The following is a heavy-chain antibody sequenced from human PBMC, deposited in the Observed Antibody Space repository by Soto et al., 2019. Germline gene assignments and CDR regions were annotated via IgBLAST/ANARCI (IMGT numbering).Heavy chain of an antibody. V-gene: IGHV4-30-4*01. CDR2: IYYSGSA. CDR3: ARALKEYYYDRNPYYYFDS. CDR1: GGSISSGDYY. J-gene: IGHJ4*02. Sequence: QVQLQESGPGLLKPSQTLSLTCTVSGGSISSGDYYWNWIRQPPGKDLEWIGYIYYSGSAYYNPSLQSRITISVDTSKDQFSLQLNSVTAADTAVYYCARALKEYYYDRNPYYYFDSWGQGTLVTVSS. D-gene: IGHD3-22*01.